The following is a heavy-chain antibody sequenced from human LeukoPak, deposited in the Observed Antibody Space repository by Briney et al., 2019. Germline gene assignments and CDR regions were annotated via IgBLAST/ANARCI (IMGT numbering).Heavy chain of an antibody. CDR2: ISAYNGNT. Sequence: WASVKVSCKASGYTFTSYGISWVRQAPGQGLEWMGWISAYNGNTNYAQKLQGRVTMTTDTSTSIAYMELRSLRSDDTAVYYCARVPARIGPQRWVDYWGQGTLVTVSS. J-gene: IGHJ4*02. D-gene: IGHD3/OR15-3a*01. CDR3: ARVPARIGPQRWVDY. V-gene: IGHV1-18*01. CDR1: GYTFTSYG.